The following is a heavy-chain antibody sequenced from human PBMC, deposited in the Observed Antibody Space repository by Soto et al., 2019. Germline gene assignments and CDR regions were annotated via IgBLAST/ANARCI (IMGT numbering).Heavy chain of an antibody. CDR3: ARAPNGDYVSGDYFDY. D-gene: IGHD4-17*01. V-gene: IGHV4-30-4*01. CDR2: IYYSGST. J-gene: IGHJ4*02. CDR1: GGSISSGDYY. Sequence: TLSLTCTVSGGSISSGDYYWSWIRQPPGKGLEWIGYIYYSGSTYYNPSLKSRVTISVDTSKNQFSLKLSSVTAADTAVYYCARAPNGDYVSGDYFDYWGQGTLVTVS.